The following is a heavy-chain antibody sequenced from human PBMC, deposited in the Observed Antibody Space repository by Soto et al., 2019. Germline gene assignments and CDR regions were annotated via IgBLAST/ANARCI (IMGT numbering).Heavy chain of an antibody. CDR1: GGSISSYY. J-gene: IGHJ6*02. CDR3: ARLNYSNDGGGQNYYYGMDV. Sequence: QVQLQESGPGLVKPSETLSLTCTVSGGSISSYYWSWIRQPPGKGLEWIGYIFYTGSTNYKPSLKRLVTISVHTSKIQSSRKLSSVTAADTAVYYCARLNYSNDGGGQNYYYGMDVWGQGTTVTVSS. V-gene: IGHV4-59*01. CDR2: IFYTGST. D-gene: IGHD4-4*01.